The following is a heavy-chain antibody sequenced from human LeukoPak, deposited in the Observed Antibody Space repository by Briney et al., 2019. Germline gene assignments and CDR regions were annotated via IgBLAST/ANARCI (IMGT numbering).Heavy chain of an antibody. CDR2: INPSGGST. CDR1: GYTFTSYY. D-gene: IGHD3-3*01. Sequence: ASVKVSCKASGYTFTSYYMHWVRQAPGQGLEWMGIINPSGGSTSYAQKFQGRVTITADKSTSTAYMELSSLRSEDTAVYYCARGDFWSGYTDSNWFDPWGQGTLVTVSS. V-gene: IGHV1-46*01. CDR3: ARGDFWSGYTDSNWFDP. J-gene: IGHJ5*02.